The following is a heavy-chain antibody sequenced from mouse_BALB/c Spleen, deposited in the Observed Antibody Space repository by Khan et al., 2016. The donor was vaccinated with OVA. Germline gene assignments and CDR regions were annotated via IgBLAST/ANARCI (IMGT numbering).Heavy chain of an antibody. V-gene: IGHV1-77*01. J-gene: IGHJ3*01. D-gene: IGHD1-2*01. CDR1: GYTFTDYY. CDR3: ARRNYFGYTFAY. CDR2: ISPGSGDT. Sequence: VQFVETGAELARPGASVKLSCKASGYTFTDYYINWVKQRTGQGLEWIGEISPGSGDTYYNERFKGKATLTADKSSSTAYMQLSSLTSEAPAVYFCARRNYFGYTFAYWGQGTLVTVSA.